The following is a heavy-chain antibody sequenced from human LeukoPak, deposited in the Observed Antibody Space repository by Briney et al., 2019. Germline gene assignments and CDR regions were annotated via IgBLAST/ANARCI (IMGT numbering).Heavy chain of an antibody. Sequence: ASVTVSCKPSGYTLIDHYLHWVRQAPAQGLESLGWIDPDTGDTNYPQKFQGRLTMTRDTSSSTAYMELNRLRSDDTAVYYCARAGHNSDSGGYDFWGLGTLVTVSS. J-gene: IGHJ4*02. D-gene: IGHD3-22*01. CDR1: GYTLIDHY. CDR3: ARAGHNSDSGGYDF. CDR2: IDPDTGDT. V-gene: IGHV1-2*02.